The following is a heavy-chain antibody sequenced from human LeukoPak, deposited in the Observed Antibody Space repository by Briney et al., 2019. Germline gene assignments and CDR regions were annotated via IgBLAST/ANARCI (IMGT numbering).Heavy chain of an antibody. CDR3: AKEKLPSGYSFLTDY. J-gene: IGHJ4*02. CDR2: ISYDGPNK. CDR1: GFTFSTYA. D-gene: IGHD5-18*01. Sequence: QTGGSLRLSCAGSGFTFSTYAMHWVRQAPGKGLEWVAVISYDGPNKYYADSVKGRFTISRDDSKSTLYLQMNSLRPEDTAVYYCAKEKLPSGYSFLTDYWGQGTLVTVSS. V-gene: IGHV3-30*04.